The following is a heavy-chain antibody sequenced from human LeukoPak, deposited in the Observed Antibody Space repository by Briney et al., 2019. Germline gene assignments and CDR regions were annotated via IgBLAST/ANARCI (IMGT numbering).Heavy chain of an antibody. CDR1: GGSISGYH. J-gene: IGHJ5*02. CDR3: AREGEYCSGGSCPNWFDP. CDR2: IYYSGSS. D-gene: IGHD2-15*01. V-gene: IGHV4-59*12. Sequence: SETLSLTCNVSGGSISGYHWSWIRQPPGKGLEWLGYIYYSGSSNYNPSLKSRVTISADTSKNQFSLKLSSVTAADTAVYYCAREGEYCSGGSCPNWFDPWGQGTLVTVSS.